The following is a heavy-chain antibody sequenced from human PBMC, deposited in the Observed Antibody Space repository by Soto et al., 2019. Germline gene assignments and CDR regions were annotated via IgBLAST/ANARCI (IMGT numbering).Heavy chain of an antibody. D-gene: IGHD4-4*01. V-gene: IGHV3-21*01. CDR3: ARYRRVTTIGMDV. CDR2: ISGSSSYI. J-gene: IGHJ6*02. CDR1: GFTFSSYS. Sequence: GSLRLSCAASGFTFSSYSMNWVRQAPGKGLEWVSSISGSSSYIYYADSVKGRFTISRDNAKNSLYLQMNSLRAEDTAVYYCARYRRVTTIGMDVWGQGTTVTVSS.